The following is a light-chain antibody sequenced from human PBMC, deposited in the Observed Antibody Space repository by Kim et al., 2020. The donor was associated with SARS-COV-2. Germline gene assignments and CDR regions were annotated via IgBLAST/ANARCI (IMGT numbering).Light chain of an antibody. Sequence: SVNLTCTLSSGHSSYIIAWHQQQPGKAPRYLMKLEGSGSYNKGSGVPNRFSGSSSGADRYLTISNLQSEDEADYYCETWDNNTRVFGGGTQLTVL. J-gene: IGLJ3*02. CDR2: LEGSGSY. CDR1: SGHSSYI. CDR3: ETWDNNTRV. V-gene: IGLV4-60*03.